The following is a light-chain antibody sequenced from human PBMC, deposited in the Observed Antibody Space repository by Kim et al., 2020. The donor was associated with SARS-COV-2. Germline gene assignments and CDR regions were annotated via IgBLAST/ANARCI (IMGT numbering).Light chain of an antibody. CDR1: QSVTTN. CDR3: QQYGNSPGYT. CDR2: GAS. Sequence: LSPVERATLSCRASQSVTTNLAWYQQKPGQAPRLLIYGASSRATGIPERFSGSGSGTDFTLTISSLEPEDFVVYFCQQYGNSPGYTFGQGTKLEI. V-gene: IGKV3-20*01. J-gene: IGKJ2*01.